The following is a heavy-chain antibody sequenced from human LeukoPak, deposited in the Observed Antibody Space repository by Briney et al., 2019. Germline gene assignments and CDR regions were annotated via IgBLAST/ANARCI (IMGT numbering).Heavy chain of an antibody. CDR1: GFTFSNYA. Sequence: GASLRLSCAASGFTFSNYAIHCVRQAPGKGLEWVAFISYDVNDKYYADSVKGRFTTSRDNSNNMVHLQMHSLRPEDTAVYSCAKDAVNCSGTSCSYGMEVWGQGTTVTVSS. CDR2: ISYDVNDK. J-gene: IGHJ6*01. CDR3: AKDAVNCSGTSCSYGMEV. D-gene: IGHD2-2*01. V-gene: IGHV3-30*18.